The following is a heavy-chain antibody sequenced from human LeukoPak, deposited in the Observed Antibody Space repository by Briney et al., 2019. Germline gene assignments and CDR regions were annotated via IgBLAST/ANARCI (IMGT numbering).Heavy chain of an antibody. CDR3: ATQHTLWSPLDC. D-gene: IGHD3-10*01. CDR2: IYSGGST. V-gene: IGHV3-53*01. CDR1: GFNVSSNY. J-gene: IGHJ4*02. Sequence: GGSLRLSCAASGFNVSSNYMSWVRQAPGKGLEWVSVIYSGGSTYYADSVKGRFTISRDNSKNTLDLQMNSLRAEDTAVYYCATQHTLWSPLDCWGQGTLVTVSS.